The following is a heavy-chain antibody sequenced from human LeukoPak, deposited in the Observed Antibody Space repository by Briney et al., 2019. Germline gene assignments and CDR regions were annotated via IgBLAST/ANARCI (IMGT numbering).Heavy chain of an antibody. V-gene: IGHV4-59*01. CDR1: GGSISSYY. CDR3: ARVLRFGESTFDY. Sequence: SETLSLTCTVSGGSISSYYWSWLRQPPGKGLEWIGYIYYSGSTNYNLSLKSRVTISVDTSKNQFSLKLSSVTAADTAVYYCARVLRFGESTFDYWGQGTLVTVSS. D-gene: IGHD3-10*01. CDR2: IYYSGST. J-gene: IGHJ4*02.